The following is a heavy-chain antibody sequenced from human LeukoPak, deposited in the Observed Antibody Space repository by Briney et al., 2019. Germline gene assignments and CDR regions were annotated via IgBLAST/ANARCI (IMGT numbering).Heavy chain of an antibody. Sequence: GESLKISCKGSGYSFTSYWIGWVRQMPGIGLEWMGIIYPGDSDTRYSPSFQGQVTISADKSISTAYLQWSSLKASDTAMYYCARLGGAARPPYYYYYMDVWGKGTTVTVSS. CDR2: IYPGDSDT. D-gene: IGHD6-6*01. V-gene: IGHV5-51*01. CDR3: ARLGGAARPPYYYYYMDV. J-gene: IGHJ6*03. CDR1: GYSFTSYW.